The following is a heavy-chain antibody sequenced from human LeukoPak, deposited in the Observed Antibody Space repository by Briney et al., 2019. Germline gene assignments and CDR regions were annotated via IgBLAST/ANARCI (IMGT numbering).Heavy chain of an antibody. Sequence: ASVKVSCKASGYTFTGYYIHWVRQAPGQGLEWMGWFNPNSGSTTIAQQFQGRVTMTRDTSISTAYMELSSLTSDDTAVYYCARANMQGGYFYYGMDVWGQRTTVTVSS. V-gene: IGHV1-2*02. D-gene: IGHD2-2*01. CDR2: FNPNSGST. CDR1: GYTFTGYY. J-gene: IGHJ6*02. CDR3: ARANMQGGYFYYGMDV.